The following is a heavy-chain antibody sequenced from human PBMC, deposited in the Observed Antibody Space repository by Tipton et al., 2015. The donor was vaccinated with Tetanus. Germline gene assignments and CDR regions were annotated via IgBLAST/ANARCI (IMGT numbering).Heavy chain of an antibody. J-gene: IGHJ3*02. V-gene: IGHV1-69*06. Sequence: QLVQSGAEVKKPGASVKVSCKASGNTFSSSTLSWVRQAPGHGLEWMGMIVPLFGSAYYAQKFQDRVTITADKSASTAYLDLRSLKSDDTAVYYCATVGAGLRRREGPLDSWGQGTMVTVSS. D-gene: IGHD1-1*01. CDR2: IVPLFGSA. CDR1: GNTFSSST. CDR3: ATVGAGLRRREGPLDS.